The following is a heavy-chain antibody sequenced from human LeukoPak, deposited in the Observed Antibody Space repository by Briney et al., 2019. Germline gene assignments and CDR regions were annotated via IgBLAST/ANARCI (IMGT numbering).Heavy chain of an antibody. CDR2: ISSSGSTI. V-gene: IGHV3-48*03. CDR3: AREVVLRFFDR. D-gene: IGHD3-3*01. CDR1: GFTFSSYE. Sequence: GGSLRLSCAASGFTFSSYEMNWVRQAPGKGLEWVSYISSSGSTIYYADSVKGRFTISRDNAKNSLHLQMNSLRAEDTAVYYCAREVVLRFFDRWGQGTLVTVSS. J-gene: IGHJ4*02.